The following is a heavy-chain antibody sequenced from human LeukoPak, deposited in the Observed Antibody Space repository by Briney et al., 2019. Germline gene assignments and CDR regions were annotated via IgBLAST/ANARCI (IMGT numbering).Heavy chain of an antibody. D-gene: IGHD3-3*01. J-gene: IGHJ3*01. CDR3: ATFRFLGT. Sequence: PGVSLRLSCAASGFTFNNYWMTWVRQGPGKGLEWVANIKPGGNEKYYVDSVKGRFTISRDNVKNSLYLQMNSLRAEDTAIYYCATFRFLGTWGQGTMVTVSP. V-gene: IGHV3-7*03. CDR1: GFTFNNYW. CDR2: IKPGGNEK.